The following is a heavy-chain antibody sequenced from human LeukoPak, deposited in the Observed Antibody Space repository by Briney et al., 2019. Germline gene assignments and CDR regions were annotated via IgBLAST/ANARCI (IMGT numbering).Heavy chain of an antibody. V-gene: IGHV1-2*02. CDR3: ARSSRYDIWTGYPY. J-gene: IGHJ4*02. CDR2: INANSGGT. D-gene: IGHD3-9*01. CDR1: GYTFTGYY. Sequence: ASVKVSCKASGYTFTGYYMHWVRQAPGQGLEWMGWINANSGGTNYAQKFQGRVTMTRDTSINTAYMELSRLRSDDTAVYYCARSSRYDIWTGYPYWGQGTLVTVSP.